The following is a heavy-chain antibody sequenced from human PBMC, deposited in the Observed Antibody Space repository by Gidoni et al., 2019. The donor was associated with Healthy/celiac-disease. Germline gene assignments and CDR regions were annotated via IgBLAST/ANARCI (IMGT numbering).Heavy chain of an antibody. CDR3: AKDRATSRPLIFDY. CDR1: GFTFSSYA. J-gene: IGHJ4*02. CDR2: SSGSGGST. Sequence: EVHLLESGGGLVQPGGSLRLSCAASGFTFSSYAMSWIRQAPGKGLEWVSASSGSGGSTDYADCVKGRFTISRDKTKNTLYLRMSSLRAEDTAVYYCAKDRATSRPLIFDYWGQGTLVTVSS. V-gene: IGHV3-23*01. D-gene: IGHD5-12*01.